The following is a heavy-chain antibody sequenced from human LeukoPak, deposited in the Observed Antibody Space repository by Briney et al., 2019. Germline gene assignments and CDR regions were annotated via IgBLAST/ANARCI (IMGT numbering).Heavy chain of an antibody. Sequence: PGGSLRLSCAASGFTFSSYAMSWVRQAPGKGLEWVSVIYSGGSTYYADSVKGRFTISRDNSKNTLYLQMNSLRAEDTAVYYCARSAPLYYYGSGSYYLDYWGQGTLVTVSS. CDR3: ARSAPLYYYGSGSYYLDY. J-gene: IGHJ4*02. CDR1: GFTFSSYA. CDR2: IYSGGST. V-gene: IGHV3-66*01. D-gene: IGHD3-10*01.